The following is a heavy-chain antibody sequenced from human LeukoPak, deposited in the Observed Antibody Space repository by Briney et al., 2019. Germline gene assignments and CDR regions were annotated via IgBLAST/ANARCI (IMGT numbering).Heavy chain of an antibody. D-gene: IGHD6-13*01. V-gene: IGHV3-21*01. Sequence: GGSLRLSCAASGFTFSSYSMNWVRQAPGKGLEWVSSISSSSSYIYYADSVKGRFTISRDNAKNSLYLQMNSLRAEDTAVYYCARAVPGIAAAGAWARTHYFDYWGQGTQVAVSS. CDR2: ISSSSSYI. CDR1: GFTFSSYS. CDR3: ARAVPGIAAAGAWARTHYFDY. J-gene: IGHJ4*02.